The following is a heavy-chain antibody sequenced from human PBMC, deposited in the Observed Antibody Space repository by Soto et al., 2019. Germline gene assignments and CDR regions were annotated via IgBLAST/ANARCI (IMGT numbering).Heavy chain of an antibody. D-gene: IGHD3-3*01. V-gene: IGHV4-59*01. CDR3: ARGESGFGRRVGWFDP. J-gene: IGHJ5*02. Sequence: SETLSLTCTVSGGSISSYYWSWIRQPPGKGLEWIGYIYYSGSTNYNPSLKSRVTISVDTSKNQFSLKLSSVTAADTAVYYCARGESGFGRRVGWFDPWGQGTLVTVSS. CDR2: IYYSGST. CDR1: GGSISSYY.